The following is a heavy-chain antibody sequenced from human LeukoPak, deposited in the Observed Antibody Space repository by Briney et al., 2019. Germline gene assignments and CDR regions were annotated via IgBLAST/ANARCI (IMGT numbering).Heavy chain of an antibody. CDR1: GGTFSSYA. CDR3: ARGGCSSTSCYFVDY. V-gene: IGHV1-69*05. CDR2: IIPIFGTA. D-gene: IGHD2-2*01. Sequence: EASVKVSCKASGGTFSSYAISWVRQAPGQGLEWMGGIIPIFGTANYAQKFQGRVTITTDESTSTAYMELSSLRSEDTAVYYCARGGCSSTSCYFVDYWGQGTLVTVSS. J-gene: IGHJ4*02.